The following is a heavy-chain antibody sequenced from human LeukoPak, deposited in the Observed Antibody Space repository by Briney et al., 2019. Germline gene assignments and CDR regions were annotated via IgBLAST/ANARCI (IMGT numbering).Heavy chain of an antibody. D-gene: IGHD6-13*01. CDR1: GYSFTSYW. V-gene: IGHV5-51*01. CDR3: ARSSGSWVDAFDI. CDR2: IYPSDSDT. Sequence: GESLKISCKGSGYSFTSYWIGWVRQMPGKGLEWMGIIYPSDSDTRYSPSFQGQVTISADKSISTAYLQWSSLKASDTAMYYCARSSGSWVDAFDIWGQGTMVTVSS. J-gene: IGHJ3*02.